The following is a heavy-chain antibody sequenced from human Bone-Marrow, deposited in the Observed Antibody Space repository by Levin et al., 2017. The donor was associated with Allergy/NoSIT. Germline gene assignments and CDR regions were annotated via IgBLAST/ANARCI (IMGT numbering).Heavy chain of an antibody. V-gene: IGHV3-74*03. J-gene: IGHJ4*02. CDR2: ISTDGSRT. Sequence: QPGGSLRLSCAASGLSFRSYWMHWVRQAPGEGLVWVSRISTDGSRTMYADSVKGRFTISRDNAKNTLYLDMNSLRVEDTAVYYCASEYYGVLTGYYYDYWGQGTLVTVSS. CDR3: ASEYYGVLTGYYYDY. D-gene: IGHD3-9*01. CDR1: GLSFRSYW.